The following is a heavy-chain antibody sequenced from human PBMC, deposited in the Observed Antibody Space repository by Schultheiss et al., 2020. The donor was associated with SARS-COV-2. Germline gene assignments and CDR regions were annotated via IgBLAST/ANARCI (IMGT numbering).Heavy chain of an antibody. CDR2: INPNSGGT. CDR1: GYTFTGYY. Sequence: ASVKVSCKASGYTFTGYYMHWVRQAPGQGLEWMGWINPNSGGTNYAQKFQGRVTMTRDTSISTAYMELSRLRSEDTAVYYCARDHGIAAAGRAADYYYYMDVWGKGTTVTVSS. D-gene: IGHD6-13*01. CDR3: ARDHGIAAAGRAADYYYYMDV. J-gene: IGHJ6*03. V-gene: IGHV1-2*02.